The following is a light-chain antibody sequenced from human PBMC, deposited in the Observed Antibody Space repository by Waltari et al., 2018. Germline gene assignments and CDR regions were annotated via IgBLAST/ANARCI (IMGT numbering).Light chain of an antibody. CDR1: TSDIGDYYS. CDR2: DVT. V-gene: IGLV2-14*03. CDR3: CSFRGGDSFV. J-gene: IGLJ1*01. Sequence: QSALTQPASVSGSPGQSITISCTGTTSDIGDYYSVSWYQQFPGKAPKLMIYDVTTRPSGVSSRCSGSKSGNTASLTISGLQAEDEGDYYCCSFRGGDSFVFGTGTRVTVV.